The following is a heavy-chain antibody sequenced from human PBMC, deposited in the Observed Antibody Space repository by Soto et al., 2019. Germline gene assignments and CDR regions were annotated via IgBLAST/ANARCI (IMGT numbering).Heavy chain of an antibody. Sequence: SETLSLTCTVSGGSISSGDYYWSWIRQPPGKGLEWIGYIYYSGSTYYNPSLKSRVTISVDTSKNQFSLKLSSVTAADTAVYYCAREGSRGNWFDPWGQGILVTVSS. CDR1: GGSISSGDYY. CDR2: IYYSGST. D-gene: IGHD6-13*01. CDR3: AREGSRGNWFDP. V-gene: IGHV4-30-4*01. J-gene: IGHJ5*02.